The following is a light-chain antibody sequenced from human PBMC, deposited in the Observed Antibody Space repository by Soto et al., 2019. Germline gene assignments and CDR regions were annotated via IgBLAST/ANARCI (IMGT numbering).Light chain of an antibody. V-gene: IGKV3-15*01. CDR3: QEYNTWPGT. CDR1: PSVSSN. CDR2: GAS. J-gene: IGKJ1*01. Sequence: EIVMTQSPATPSVSPGERHILSCRASPSVSSNLAWYQQKPGQAPRLLIYGASTRATGILARFSGSLSGTELTLSIYSLQSEDFAVYYCQEYNTWPGTFGQGTKVDIK.